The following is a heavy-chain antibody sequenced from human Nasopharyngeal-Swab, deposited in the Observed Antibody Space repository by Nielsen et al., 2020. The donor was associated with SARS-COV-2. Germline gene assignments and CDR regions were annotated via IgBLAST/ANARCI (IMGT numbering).Heavy chain of an antibody. CDR1: GFTFSSYA. CDR3: AKGASSGWNYIDY. V-gene: IGHV3-23*01. Sequence: GESLKISCAASGFTFSSYAMSWVRQAPGKGLEWVSAISGSGGSTYYADSVKGRFTISRDNSKNTLYLQMNSLRAEDTAVYYCAKGASSGWNYIDYWGQGTLVTVSS. D-gene: IGHD6-19*01. J-gene: IGHJ4*02. CDR2: ISGSGGST.